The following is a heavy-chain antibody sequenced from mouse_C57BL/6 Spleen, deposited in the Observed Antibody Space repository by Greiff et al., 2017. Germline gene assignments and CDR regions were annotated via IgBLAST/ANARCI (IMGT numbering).Heavy chain of an antibody. Sequence: QVQLQQPGADLVKPGASVKLSCKASGYTFTSYWMQWVKQRPGQGLEWIGEIDPSDSYTNYNQKFKGKATLTVDTSSSTAYMQLSSLTSEDSAVYYCARGTLDSSGYWFAYWGQGTLVTVSA. D-gene: IGHD3-2*02. CDR1: GYTFTSYW. V-gene: IGHV1-50*01. J-gene: IGHJ3*01. CDR3: ARGTLDSSGYWFAY. CDR2: IDPSDSYT.